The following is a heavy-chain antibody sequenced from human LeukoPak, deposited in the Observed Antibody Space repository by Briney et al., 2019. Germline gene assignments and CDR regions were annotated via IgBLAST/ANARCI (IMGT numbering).Heavy chain of an antibody. Sequence: SETLSLTCTVSGGSISRSSYSWGWIRQPPGKGLEWIGVIYYSGGTYYNLSLKSRLTLSVDTSKNQFSLKLSSVTATDTAVYYCASLIAAGYFDHWGQGTLVTVSS. CDR1: GGSISRSSYS. CDR2: IYYSGGT. CDR3: ASLIAAGYFDH. V-gene: IGHV4-39*01. D-gene: IGHD6-13*01. J-gene: IGHJ4*02.